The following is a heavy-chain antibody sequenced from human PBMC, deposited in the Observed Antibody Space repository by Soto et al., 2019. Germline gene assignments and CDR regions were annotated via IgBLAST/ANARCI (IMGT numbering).Heavy chain of an antibody. V-gene: IGHV1-69*12. CDR3: ATRGLPNYFHYGMDD. J-gene: IGHJ6*02. CDR2: IIPIFGTA. D-gene: IGHD5-18*01. CDR1: GGTFSSYA. Sequence: QVQLVQSGAEVKKPGSSVKVSCKASGGTFSSYAISWVRQAPGQGLEWMGGIIPIFGTANYAQNFQDRVTITADESTSTAYMDLISQSSEDTTVYYCATRGLPNYFHYGMDDWGQGTTVTVPS.